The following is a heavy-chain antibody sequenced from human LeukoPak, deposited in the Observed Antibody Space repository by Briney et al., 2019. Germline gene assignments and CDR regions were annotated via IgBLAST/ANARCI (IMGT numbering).Heavy chain of an antibody. CDR2: IYYSGST. J-gene: IGHJ4*02. V-gene: IGHV4-59*01. Sequence: SETLSLTCTVSGGSISSYYWSWIRQPPGKGLEWIGNIYYSGSTNYNPSLKSRVTISVDTSKNQFSLRLSSVTAADTALYYCARYYYDNSDSYETFDYWGQGTLVTVSS. CDR3: ARYYYDNSDSYETFDY. D-gene: IGHD3-22*01. CDR1: GGSISSYY.